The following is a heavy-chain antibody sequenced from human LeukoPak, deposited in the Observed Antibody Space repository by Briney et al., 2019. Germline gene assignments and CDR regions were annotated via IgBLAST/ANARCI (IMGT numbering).Heavy chain of an antibody. CDR1: GGSISSYY. CDR2: IYYSGST. D-gene: IGHD2-15*01. J-gene: IGHJ4*02. V-gene: IGHV4-59*01. CDR3: ARHGSARGYFDY. Sequence: SSETLSLTCTVSGGSISSYYWSWIRQPPGKGLEWIGYIYYSGSTNYNPSLKSRVTISVDTSKNQFSLKLSSVTAADTAVYYCARHGSARGYFDYWGQGTLVTVSS.